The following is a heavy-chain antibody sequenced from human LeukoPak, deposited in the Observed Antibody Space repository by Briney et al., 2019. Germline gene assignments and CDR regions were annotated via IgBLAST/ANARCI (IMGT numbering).Heavy chain of an antibody. J-gene: IGHJ4*02. CDR1: GFTFSSYA. CDR3: ALTILRTY. Sequence: PGRSLRLSCAASGFTFSSYAMHWVRQAPGKGLEWVAVISYDGSNKYYADSVKGRFTISRDNSKNTLYLQMNSLRAEDTAVYYCALTILRTYWGQGTLVIVSS. D-gene: IGHD1-26*01. V-gene: IGHV3-30*14. CDR2: ISYDGSNK.